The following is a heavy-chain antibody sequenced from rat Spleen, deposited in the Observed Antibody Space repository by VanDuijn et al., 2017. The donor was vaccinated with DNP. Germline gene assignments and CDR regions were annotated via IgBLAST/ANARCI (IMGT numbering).Heavy chain of an antibody. CDR2: ISYSGST. CDR3: ARKIYYYDGSYHLDS. V-gene: IGHV3-1*01. D-gene: IGHD1-12*02. Sequence: EVQLQESGPGLVKPSQSLSLTCSVTGYSITRNYWAWIRKGPGNKMEWMGYISYSGSTSYNPSLKSRISITRDKSKNQFFLQLNSVTTEETATYYCARKIYYYDGSYHLDSWGQGVMVTVSS. J-gene: IGHJ2*01. CDR1: GYSITRNY.